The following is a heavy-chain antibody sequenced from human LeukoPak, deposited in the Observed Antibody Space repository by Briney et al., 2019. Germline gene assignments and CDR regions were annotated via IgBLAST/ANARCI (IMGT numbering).Heavy chain of an antibody. D-gene: IGHD3-22*01. J-gene: IGHJ2*01. CDR3: AKEGSRQPDSWDLVDRDRYWYFDL. V-gene: IGHV3-23*01. CDR1: GFTFSSYA. CDR2: ISGSGGST. Sequence: GGSLRLSCAASGFTFSSYAMSWVRQAPGKGLEWVSVISGSGGSTYYADSVKGRFTISRDNSKNTLYLQMNSLRAEDTAVYYCAKEGSRQPDSWDLVDRDRYWYFDLWGRGTLVTVSS.